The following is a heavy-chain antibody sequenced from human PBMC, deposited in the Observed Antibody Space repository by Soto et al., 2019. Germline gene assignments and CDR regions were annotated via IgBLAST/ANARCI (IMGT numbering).Heavy chain of an antibody. D-gene: IGHD3-10*02. Sequence: PGGYLRISCAGSGYIFTSYCMVWVRRAPGKGLEWFGSISIRSVSIYHADSVKGRFTISRDNAQNSLYLQMISLTSEDTAVYYCARERSADRHVQYLKQRGRATLVSVPS. V-gene: IGHV3-21*01. J-gene: IGHJ1*01. CDR1: GYIFTSYC. CDR2: ISIRSVSI. CDR3: ARERSADRHVQYLKQ.